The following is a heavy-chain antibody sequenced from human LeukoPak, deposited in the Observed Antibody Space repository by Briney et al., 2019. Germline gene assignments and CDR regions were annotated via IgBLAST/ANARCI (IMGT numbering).Heavy chain of an antibody. Sequence: ASVKVSCKASGYTFTSYDINWVRQATGQGLEWMGWMNPNSGNTGYAQKFQGRATMTRNTSISTAYMELSSLRSEDTAVYYCARALSKDIVVVVAAEMDVWGKGTTVTVSS. CDR3: ARALSKDIVVVVAAEMDV. V-gene: IGHV1-8*01. CDR2: MNPNSGNT. D-gene: IGHD2-15*01. CDR1: GYTFTSYD. J-gene: IGHJ6*04.